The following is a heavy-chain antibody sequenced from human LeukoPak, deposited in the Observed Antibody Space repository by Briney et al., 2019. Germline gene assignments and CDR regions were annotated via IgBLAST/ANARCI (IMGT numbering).Heavy chain of an antibody. Sequence: ASVKVPCKASGYTFTSCGISWVRQAPGQGLEWMGWISAYNGNTNYAQKLQGRVTMTTDTSTSTAYMELRSLRSDDTAVYYCAGSIAAAGTRSSLGDFDYWGQGTLVTVSS. J-gene: IGHJ4*02. CDR3: AGSIAAAGTRSSLGDFDY. V-gene: IGHV1-18*01. D-gene: IGHD6-13*01. CDR1: GYTFTSCG. CDR2: ISAYNGNT.